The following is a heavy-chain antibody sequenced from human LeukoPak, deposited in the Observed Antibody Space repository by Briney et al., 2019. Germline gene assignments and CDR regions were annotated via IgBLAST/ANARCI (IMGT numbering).Heavy chain of an antibody. D-gene: IGHD3-3*01. Sequence: SETLPLTCAVCGGSFSGYYWSWIRQPPAEGLEGMGEINHSGSTNYNPSLKCLVAISVDTSKNQFSLKLSSVTAADTAVYYCARLVRSPSLAIFGGVLSFDPWGQGTLVTVSS. V-gene: IGHV4-34*01. J-gene: IGHJ5*02. CDR3: ARLVRSPSLAIFGGVLSFDP. CDR1: GGSFSGYY. CDR2: INHSGST.